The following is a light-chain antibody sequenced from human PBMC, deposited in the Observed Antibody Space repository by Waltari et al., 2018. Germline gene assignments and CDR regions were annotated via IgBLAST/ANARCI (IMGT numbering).Light chain of an antibody. CDR3: QQASSFPFT. CDR1: QTISSW. CDR2: AAS. V-gene: IGKV1-12*01. Sequence: IQLTQSPSSVSASVGDRVTITCRASQTISSWLVWYQQKPGAAPKLLIYAASTLQSGVPSRFSASGSGTDFTLTISTLQPEDFATYYCQQASSFPFTFGPGTKLDIK. J-gene: IGKJ3*01.